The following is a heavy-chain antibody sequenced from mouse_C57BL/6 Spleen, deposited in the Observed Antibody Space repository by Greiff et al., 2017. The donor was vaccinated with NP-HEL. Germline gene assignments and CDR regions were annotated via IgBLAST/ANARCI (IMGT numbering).Heavy chain of an antibody. J-gene: IGHJ4*01. V-gene: IGHV2-6*03. Sequence: VQLQESGPGLVAPSQSLSITCTVSGFSLTSYGVHWVRQPPGKGLEWLVVIWSDGSTTYNSALKSRLSISKDNSKSQVFLKMNSLQTDDTAMYYCARNYGSSYYYAMDYWGQGTSVTVSS. CDR1: GFSLTSYG. D-gene: IGHD1-1*01. CDR2: IWSDGST. CDR3: ARNYGSSYYYAMDY.